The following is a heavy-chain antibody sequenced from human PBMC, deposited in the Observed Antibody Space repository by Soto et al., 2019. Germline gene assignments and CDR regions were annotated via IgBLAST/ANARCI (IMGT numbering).Heavy chain of an antibody. D-gene: IGHD5-12*01. CDR3: TVASFDY. CDR1: GFTFSSYV. V-gene: IGHV3-33*01. Sequence: GGSMRVSCTASGFTFSSYVMHWVRQAPGKGLEWVAVIWYDGSNKNYGDSVKGRFTISRDNSKNTLYLQMNSLRAEDTAVYYCTVASFDYWGQGTLVTVSS. J-gene: IGHJ4*02. CDR2: IWYDGSNK.